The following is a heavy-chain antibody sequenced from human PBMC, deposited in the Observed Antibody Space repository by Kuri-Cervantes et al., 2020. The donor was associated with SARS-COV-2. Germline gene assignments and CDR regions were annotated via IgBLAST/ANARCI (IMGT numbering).Heavy chain of an antibody. V-gene: IGHV3-15*07. CDR1: GFTFSNAW. Sequence: GGSLRLSCAASGFTFSNAWMNWVRQAPGKGLGWVGRIKSKTDGRTTDYASPVKGRFTIARDDTKNTLYLHMNSLKTEDAAVYYCTPLGMDVWGQGTTVTVSS. J-gene: IGHJ6*02. CDR2: IKSKTDGRTT. CDR3: TPLGMDV.